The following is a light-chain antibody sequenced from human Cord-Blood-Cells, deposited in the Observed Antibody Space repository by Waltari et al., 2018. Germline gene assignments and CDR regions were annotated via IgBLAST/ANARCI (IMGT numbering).Light chain of an antibody. CDR1: QSVSSSY. CDR2: GAS. Sequence: DIVLTQSPGTLSLSPGERATLSCRASQSVSSSYLAWYQQKPGQAPRLLIYGASSRATGIPDRFSSSGSGTDFTLTISRLEPEDFAVYYCQQYGSAPPTFGQGIKGEIK. CDR3: QQYGSAPPT. V-gene: IGKV3-20*01. J-gene: IGKJ1*01.